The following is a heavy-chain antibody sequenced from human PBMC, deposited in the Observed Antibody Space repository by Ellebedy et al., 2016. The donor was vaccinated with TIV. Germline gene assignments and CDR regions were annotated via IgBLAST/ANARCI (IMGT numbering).Heavy chain of an antibody. Sequence: GESLKISCAASGFTFSSFWMTWVRQAPGKGLEWVANIQQDGSEKYYVDSVKGRFTVSRDNGKNSLDLQMDRLRAEDTAVYFCARGGGSYYYYYGMDVWGQGTTVIVSS. D-gene: IGHD3-16*01. J-gene: IGHJ6*02. V-gene: IGHV3-7*03. CDR1: GFTFSSFW. CDR2: IQQDGSEK. CDR3: ARGGGSYYYYYGMDV.